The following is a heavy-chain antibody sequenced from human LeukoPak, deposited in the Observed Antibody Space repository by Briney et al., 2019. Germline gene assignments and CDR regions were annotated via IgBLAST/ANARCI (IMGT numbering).Heavy chain of an antibody. Sequence: ASVKVSCKASGYTFSSDGISWVRQAPGQGLEWMGWISAYNGNRNYAQKLQGRVTMTTDTSTSTAYMELRSLRSDDTAVYYCAREEAYCGGDCYSFAFDIWGQGTMVTVSS. J-gene: IGHJ3*02. CDR2: ISAYNGNR. CDR1: GYTFSSDG. D-gene: IGHD2-21*02. CDR3: AREEAYCGGDCYSFAFDI. V-gene: IGHV1-18*01.